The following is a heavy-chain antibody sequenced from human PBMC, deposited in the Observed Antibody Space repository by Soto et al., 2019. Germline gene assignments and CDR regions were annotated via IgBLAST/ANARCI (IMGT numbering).Heavy chain of an antibody. V-gene: IGHV1-69*13. CDR1: GGTFSSYA. D-gene: IGHD4-17*01. CDR2: IIPIFGTA. J-gene: IGHJ6*02. Sequence: ASVTVSCKASGGTFSSYAISWVRQAPGQGLEWMGGIIPIFGTANYAQKFQGRVTITADESTSTAYMELSSLRSEDTAVYYCARCVHAVHGGYVYYYYGMDVWGQGTTVTVSS. CDR3: ARCVHAVHGGYVYYYYGMDV.